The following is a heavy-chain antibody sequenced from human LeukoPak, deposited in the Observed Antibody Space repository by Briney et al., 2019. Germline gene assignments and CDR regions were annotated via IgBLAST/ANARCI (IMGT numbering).Heavy chain of an antibody. CDR2: IWYDGTNE. D-gene: IGHD5-12*01. CDR1: GFSFSSYG. CDR3: ASHGGL. J-gene: IGHJ4*02. Sequence: GGSLRLSCVASGFSFSSYGMHWVRQPPGKGLEWVADIWYDGTNENYADSVKGRFTISRDNLKSTLYLQMNNLRAEDTAVFYCASHGGLWGQGTLVTVSS. V-gene: IGHV3-33*01.